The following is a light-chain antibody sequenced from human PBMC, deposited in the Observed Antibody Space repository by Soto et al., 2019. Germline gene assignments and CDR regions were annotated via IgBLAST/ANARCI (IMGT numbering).Light chain of an antibody. CDR1: QSIISK. V-gene: IGKV3-15*01. J-gene: IGKJ4*01. Sequence: IVMTQSPATLSVSPGEIATLSFSASQSIISKLAFYQQKPGQAPRLLIYGASTSATGIPVRFSCSGSGTEITLTLTSLKSEDFAVYDCQEHKNWRPSTFGGGTKVDIK. CDR3: QEHKNWRPST. CDR2: GAS.